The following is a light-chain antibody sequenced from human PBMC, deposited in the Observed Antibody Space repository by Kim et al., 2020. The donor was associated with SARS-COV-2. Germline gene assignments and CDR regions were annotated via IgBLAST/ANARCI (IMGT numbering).Light chain of an antibody. CDR3: QQYNGWPLT. CDR2: RTS. CDR1: QSVDTN. Sequence: EIVMTQSPVTLSLSPGDRATLSCRASQSVDTNLAWYRQQPGQTPRLLIFRTSTRATGISDRFSGSGSGTEFTLTISSLESEDFAIYYCQQYNGWPLTFGGGTRVDIK. J-gene: IGKJ4*01. V-gene: IGKV3D-15*01.